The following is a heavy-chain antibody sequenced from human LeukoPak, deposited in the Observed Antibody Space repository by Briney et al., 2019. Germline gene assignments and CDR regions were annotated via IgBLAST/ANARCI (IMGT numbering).Heavy chain of an antibody. Sequence: GRSLRLSCAASGFTFSNYGMHWVRQAPGKGLEWVAVIWYDGTNKYYADSVKGRFTISRDSSRNTLYLQMNSLRAEDTAVYYCAKALNDYGDYPPFDYWGQGTRVTVSS. J-gene: IGHJ4*02. V-gene: IGHV3-33*06. CDR2: IWYDGTNK. D-gene: IGHD4-17*01. CDR1: GFTFSNYG. CDR3: AKALNDYGDYPPFDY.